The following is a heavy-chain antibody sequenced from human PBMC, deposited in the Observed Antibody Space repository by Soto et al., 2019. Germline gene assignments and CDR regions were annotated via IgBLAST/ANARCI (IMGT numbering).Heavy chain of an antibody. CDR1: GYTLTELS. D-gene: IGHD3-22*01. V-gene: IGHV1-24*01. Sequence: ASVKVSCKVSGYTLTELSMHWVRQAPGKGLEWMGGFDPEDGETIYAQKFQGRVTMTEDTSTDTAYMELSSLRSEDTTVYYCATPFYDSSGYSLWGQGTLVTVSS. CDR3: ATPFYDSSGYSL. CDR2: FDPEDGET. J-gene: IGHJ4*02.